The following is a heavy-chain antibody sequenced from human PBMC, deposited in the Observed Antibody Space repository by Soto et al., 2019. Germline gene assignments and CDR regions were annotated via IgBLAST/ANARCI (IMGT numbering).Heavy chain of an antibody. CDR1: GYTFTSYA. Sequence: ASVKVSCKASGYTFTSYAMHWVRQAPGQRLEWMGWINAGNGNTKYSQKFQGRVTITRDTSASTAYMELSSLRSEDTAVYYCARDLFPPTTVVPRVLDYWGQGTLVTSPQ. CDR2: INAGNGNT. V-gene: IGHV1-3*01. J-gene: IGHJ4*02. D-gene: IGHD4-17*01. CDR3: ARDLFPPTTVVPRVLDY.